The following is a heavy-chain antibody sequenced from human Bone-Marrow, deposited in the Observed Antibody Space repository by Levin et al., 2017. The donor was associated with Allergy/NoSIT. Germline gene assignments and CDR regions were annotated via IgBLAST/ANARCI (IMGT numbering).Heavy chain of an antibody. J-gene: IGHJ4*02. CDR2: ISVSSGST. D-gene: IGHD2-2*01. CDR1: GFTFSSYA. CDR3: AKDQGYCTSTSGQLDY. Sequence: GGSLRLSCAASGFTFSSYAMSWVRQAPGKGLEWVSAISVSSGSTYYADSVKGRFTISRDNSKNTLYLQMNSLRAEDTAVYYCAKDQGYCTSTSGQLDYWGQGTLVTVSS. V-gene: IGHV3-23*01.